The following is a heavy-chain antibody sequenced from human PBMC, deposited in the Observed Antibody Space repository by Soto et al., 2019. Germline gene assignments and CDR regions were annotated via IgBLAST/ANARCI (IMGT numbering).Heavy chain of an antibody. CDR3: ARTTRAFDY. D-gene: IGHD1-1*01. Sequence: QLQLQESGPGLVKPSETLSLTCTVSGGSISSSNYYWGWLRQPPGKGVEWIGNIYYSGSTYYNPYLKSRITISVDTSKNQFSMKLSSVTAADTSVYSCARTTRAFDYWGQGTLVTVSS. CDR2: IYYSGST. CDR1: GGSISSSNYY. V-gene: IGHV4-39*01. J-gene: IGHJ4*02.